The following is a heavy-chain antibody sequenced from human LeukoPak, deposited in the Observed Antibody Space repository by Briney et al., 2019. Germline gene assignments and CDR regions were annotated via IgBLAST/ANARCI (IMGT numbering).Heavy chain of an antibody. J-gene: IGHJ5*02. CDR1: GFTFSSYG. CDR3: AKDRGLRLENWFDP. V-gene: IGHV3-30*02. Sequence: GGSLRLSCAASGFTFSSYGMHWVRQAPGKGLEWVAFIRYDGSNKYYADSVKGRFTISRDNSKNTLYLQMNSLRAEDTAVYYCAKDRGLRLENWFDPWGQGTLVTISS. D-gene: IGHD5-12*01. CDR2: IRYDGSNK.